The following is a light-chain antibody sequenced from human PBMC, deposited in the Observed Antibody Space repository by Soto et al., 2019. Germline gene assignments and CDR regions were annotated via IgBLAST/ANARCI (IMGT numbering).Light chain of an antibody. CDR2: EVS. CDR1: SSDVGSYNL. V-gene: IGLV2-23*02. J-gene: IGLJ1*01. Sequence: QSVLTQPASVSWSPGQSITISCTGTSSDVGSYNLVSWYQQHPGKAHKLMIYEVSKRPSGVSNRFSGSKSGNTASLTISGLQAEDEADYYCCSYAGSSTYVFGTGTKVTVL. CDR3: CSYAGSSTYV.